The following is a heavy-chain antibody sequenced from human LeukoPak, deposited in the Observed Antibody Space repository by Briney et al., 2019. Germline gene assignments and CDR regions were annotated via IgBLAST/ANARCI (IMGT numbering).Heavy chain of an antibody. Sequence: PSETLSLTCAVYGGSFSGYYWSWIRQPPGKGLEWIGEINHSGSTNYNPSLKSRVTISVDTSKNQFSLKLSSVTAADTAVYYCARGAGYSSSGSHSYWYFDLWGRGALVTVSS. CDR1: GGSFSGYY. V-gene: IGHV4-34*01. CDR3: ARGAGYSSSGSHSYWYFDL. CDR2: INHSGST. J-gene: IGHJ2*01. D-gene: IGHD6-13*01.